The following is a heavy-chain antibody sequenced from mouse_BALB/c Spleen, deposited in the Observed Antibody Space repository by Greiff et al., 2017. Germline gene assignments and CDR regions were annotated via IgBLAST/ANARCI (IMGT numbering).Heavy chain of an antibody. CDR1: GYTFTDYN. D-gene: IGHD2-14*01. J-gene: IGHJ4*01. CDR2: IYPYNGGT. CDR3: ARQYYRYGYYAMDY. V-gene: IGHV1S29*02. Sequence: EVQLQQSGPELVKPGASVKISCKASGYTFTDYNMHWVKQSHGKSLEWIGYIYPYNGGTGYNQKFKSKATLTVDNSSSTAYMELRSLTSEDSAVYYCARQYYRYGYYAMDYWGQGTSVTVSS.